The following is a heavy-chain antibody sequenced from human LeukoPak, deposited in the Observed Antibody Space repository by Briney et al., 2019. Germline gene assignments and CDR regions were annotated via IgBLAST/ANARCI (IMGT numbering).Heavy chain of an antibody. D-gene: IGHD6-19*01. J-gene: IGHJ4*02. Sequence: GGSLRLSCTTSGFTFGDYAMSWVRQAPGKGLEWVGFIRSRAYGGTTENAASVKGRFIISRDDSKSIAYLQMNSLKTEDTAVYYCTVGWDSSGWYGFDYWGQGTLVSVSS. CDR3: TVGWDSSGWYGFDY. CDR2: IRSRAYGGTT. V-gene: IGHV3-49*04. CDR1: GFTFGDYA.